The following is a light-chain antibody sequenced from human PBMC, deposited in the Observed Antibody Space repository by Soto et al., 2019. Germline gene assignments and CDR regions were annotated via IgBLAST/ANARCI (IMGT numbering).Light chain of an antibody. CDR3: QSSDSSLSGSVV. Sequence: QSVLTQPPSVSGAPGQRVTISCAGSSYNIGAGYDVNWYQQLPGRAPKLLIYDDNNRPSGVPDRFSGSKSATSASLAITELQAEDEANYYCQSSDSSLSGSVVFGGGTKVTVL. J-gene: IGLJ2*01. CDR2: DDN. CDR1: SYNIGAGYD. V-gene: IGLV1-40*01.